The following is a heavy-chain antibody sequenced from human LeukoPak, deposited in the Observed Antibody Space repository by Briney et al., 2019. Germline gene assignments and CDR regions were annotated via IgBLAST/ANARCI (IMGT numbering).Heavy chain of an antibody. CDR1: GFTFSSYW. Sequence: PGGSLRLSCAASGFTFSSYWMSWVRQAPGKGLEWVANIKQDGSEKYYVDSVKGRFTISRDNAKNSLYLQMNSLRAEDTAVYYCARVIVSGIGDAVFDYWGQGTLVTVSS. J-gene: IGHJ4*02. D-gene: IGHD2/OR15-2a*01. CDR3: ARVIVSGIGDAVFDY. V-gene: IGHV3-7*01. CDR2: IKQDGSEK.